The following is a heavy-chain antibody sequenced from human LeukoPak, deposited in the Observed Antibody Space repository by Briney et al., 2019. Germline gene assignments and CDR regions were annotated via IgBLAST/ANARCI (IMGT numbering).Heavy chain of an antibody. CDR1: GGSISSYY. CDR2: IYTSGST. Sequence: SETLSLTCTVSGGSISSYYWSWIRQPAGEGLEWIGRIYTSGSTNYNPSLKSRVTMSVDTSKNQFSLKLSSVTAADKAVYYCARDDYYYYYMDVWGKGTTVTVSS. V-gene: IGHV4-4*07. CDR3: ARDDYYYYYMDV. J-gene: IGHJ6*03.